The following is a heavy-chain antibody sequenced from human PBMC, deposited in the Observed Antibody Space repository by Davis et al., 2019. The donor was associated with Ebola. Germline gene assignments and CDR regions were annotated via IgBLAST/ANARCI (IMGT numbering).Heavy chain of an antibody. CDR3: ARNKVVPAAMAIGRTTVYYGMDV. V-gene: IGHV1-46*01. CDR1: GYTFTRYY. J-gene: IGHJ6*04. D-gene: IGHD2-2*01. CDR2: INPSGCST. Sequence: ASVKVSRKASGYTFTRYYLHWVRQAPGQGLEWMGIINPSGCSTSYAQKFQGRVTMTRDTSTSTVYMELSSLRSEDTAVYYCARNKVVPAAMAIGRTTVYYGMDVWGKGTTVTVSS.